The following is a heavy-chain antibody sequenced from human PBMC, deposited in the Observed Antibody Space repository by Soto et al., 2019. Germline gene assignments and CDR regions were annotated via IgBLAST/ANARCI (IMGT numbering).Heavy chain of an antibody. V-gene: IGHV4-31*03. Sequence: SETLSLTCTVSGGSISSGGYYWSWIRQHPGKGLEWIGYIYYSGSTYYNPSLKSRVTISVDTSKNQFSLKLSSVTAADTAVYYCARVGIITGGVYPLDYWGQGTLVTVSS. D-gene: IGHD6-13*01. CDR2: IYYSGST. CDR3: ARVGIITGGVYPLDY. CDR1: GGSISSGGYY. J-gene: IGHJ4*02.